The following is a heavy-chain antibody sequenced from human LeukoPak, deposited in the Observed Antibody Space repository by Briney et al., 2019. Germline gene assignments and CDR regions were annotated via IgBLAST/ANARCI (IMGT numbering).Heavy chain of an antibody. Sequence: GASVKVSCKASGGTFSSYAISWVRQAPGQGLEWMGGIIPIFGTANYAQKFQGRVTITADESTSTAYMELNSLRSEDTAVYYCARDGGPGIAVAGRDSWFDPWGQGTLVTVSS. D-gene: IGHD6-19*01. CDR2: IIPIFGTA. V-gene: IGHV1-69*13. CDR3: ARDGGPGIAVAGRDSWFDP. J-gene: IGHJ5*02. CDR1: GGTFSSYA.